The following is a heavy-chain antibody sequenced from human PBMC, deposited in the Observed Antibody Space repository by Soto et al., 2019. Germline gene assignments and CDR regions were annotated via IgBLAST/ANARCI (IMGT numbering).Heavy chain of an antibody. J-gene: IGHJ6*02. CDR2: IIPIFGTA. D-gene: IGHD3-3*01. CDR1: GGTFSSYA. Sequence: SVKVSCKASGGTFSSYAISWVRQAPGQGLEWMGGIIPIFGTANYAQKFQGRVTITADESTSTAYMELSSLRSEDTAVYYCARELRFLEWLLPSMRTNKEYYYYYYGMDVWGQGTTVTVSS. V-gene: IGHV1-69*13. CDR3: ARELRFLEWLLPSMRTNKEYYYYYYGMDV.